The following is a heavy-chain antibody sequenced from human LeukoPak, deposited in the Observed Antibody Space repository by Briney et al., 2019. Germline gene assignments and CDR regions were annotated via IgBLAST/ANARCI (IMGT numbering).Heavy chain of an antibody. V-gene: IGHV3-20*04. J-gene: IGHJ5*02. D-gene: IGHD2-2*01. CDR2: INWNGGST. CDR3: ARVPYCSSTSCYDSWFDP. Sequence: SGGSLRLSRAASGFTFDDYGMSWVRQAPGKGLEWVSGINWNGGSTGYADSVKGRFTISRDNAKNSLYLQMNSLRAEDTALYYCARVPYCSSTSCYDSWFDPWGQGTLVTVSS. CDR1: GFTFDDYG.